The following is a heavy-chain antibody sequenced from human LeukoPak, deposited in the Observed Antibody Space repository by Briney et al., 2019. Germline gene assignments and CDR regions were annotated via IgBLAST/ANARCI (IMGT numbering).Heavy chain of an antibody. CDR2: IYPGDSET. J-gene: IGHJ4*02. Sequence: GESLKISCKGSGYSFTSYWIGWVRQMPGKSLEWMGIIYPGDSETRYSPSFQGQVTISADKSISTAYLQWSSLKASDTATYYCARRAVAAADYWGQGTLVTVSS. V-gene: IGHV5-51*01. D-gene: IGHD6-13*01. CDR3: ARRAVAAADY. CDR1: GYSFTSYW.